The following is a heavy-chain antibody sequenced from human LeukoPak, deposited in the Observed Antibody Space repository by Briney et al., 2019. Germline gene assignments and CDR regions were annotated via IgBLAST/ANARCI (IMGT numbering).Heavy chain of an antibody. V-gene: IGHV3-20*01. J-gene: IGHJ6*03. CDR3: ARDQWLRSNYYYYMDV. CDR2: ITWNGGST. CDR1: GFNSSRNW. Sequence: LTGGSLRLSCAASGFNSSRNWMTWVRQAPGKGLEWVSGITWNGGSTGYADSVKGRFTISRDNAKNSLYLQMNSLRAEDTALYHCARDQWLRSNYYYYMDVWGKGTTVTVSS. D-gene: IGHD6-19*01.